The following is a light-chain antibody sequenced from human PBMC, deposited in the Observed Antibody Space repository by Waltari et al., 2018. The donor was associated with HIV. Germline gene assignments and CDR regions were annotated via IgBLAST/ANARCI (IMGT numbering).Light chain of an antibody. CDR1: SSDVGGYNY. V-gene: IGLV2-14*01. CDR2: EVI. CDR3: ISYTSGSTPYV. Sequence: QSALTQPASVSGSPGQSITISCTGTSSDVGGYNYVSWYQQTPGKAPTLMIYEVIKRPSGVSNRFSAAKSGNTASMTISGLQAEDEADYYCISYTSGSTPYVFGTGTKVTVL. J-gene: IGLJ1*01.